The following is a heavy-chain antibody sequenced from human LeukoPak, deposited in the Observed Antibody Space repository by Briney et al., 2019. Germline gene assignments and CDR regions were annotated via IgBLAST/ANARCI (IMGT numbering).Heavy chain of an antibody. V-gene: IGHV4-34*01. J-gene: IGHJ6*02. CDR3: ARDRGISAGGQRYFYYYYGMDV. CDR1: GGSFSGYY. CDR2: INYSGTT. D-gene: IGHD2-8*02. Sequence: SETLSLTCTVYGGSFSGYYWSWIRQPPGKGLQWIGSINYSGTTYYNPSLKSRLTLSVDTSKNQFSLNLTSVTAADSAVYYCARDRGISAGGQRYFYYYYGMDVWGQGTTVTVSS.